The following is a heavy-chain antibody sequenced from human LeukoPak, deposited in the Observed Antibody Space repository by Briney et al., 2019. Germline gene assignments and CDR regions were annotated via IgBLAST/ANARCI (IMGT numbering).Heavy chain of an antibody. D-gene: IGHD3-10*01. J-gene: IGHJ4*02. Sequence: GGALRLFCAASGFTFNNYGIDLVRQAPGEGLELVAFIRYDGSNKYYADSVKGRFTISRDNSKNTLYLQMNSLRGEDTAVYYCARRTALWFADYWGQGTLVTVSS. V-gene: IGHV3-30*02. CDR3: ARRTALWFADY. CDR1: GFTFNNYG. CDR2: IRYDGSNK.